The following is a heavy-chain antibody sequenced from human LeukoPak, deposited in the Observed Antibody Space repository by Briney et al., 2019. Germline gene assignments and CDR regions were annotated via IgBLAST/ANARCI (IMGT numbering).Heavy chain of an antibody. CDR2: ISYDGSNK. J-gene: IGHJ6*02. CDR1: GFTFSSYA. V-gene: IGHV3-30-3*01. D-gene: IGHD3-22*01. CDR3: ARTLVVVMYYGMDV. Sequence: GTSLRLSCAASGFTFSSYAMHWVRQAPGKGLEWVAVISYDGSNKYYADSVKGRFTISRGNSKNTLYLQMNSLRAEDTAVYYCARTLVVVMYYGMDVWGQGTTVTVSS.